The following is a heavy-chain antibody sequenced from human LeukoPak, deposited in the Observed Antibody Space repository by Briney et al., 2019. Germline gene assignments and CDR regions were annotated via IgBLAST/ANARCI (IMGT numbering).Heavy chain of an antibody. J-gene: IGHJ4*02. CDR3: AKETWNYYDSSGIFDF. V-gene: IGHV3-23*01. D-gene: IGHD3-22*01. Sequence: PGGSLRLSCAASGFAFSTYAMTWVRQAPGKGLEWVSAISGSGANTYYADSVKGRFTISRDNSKNTLDLQMNSLRAEDTAVYYCAKETWNYYDSSGIFDFWGQGTLVTVSS. CDR1: GFAFSTYA. CDR2: ISGSGANT.